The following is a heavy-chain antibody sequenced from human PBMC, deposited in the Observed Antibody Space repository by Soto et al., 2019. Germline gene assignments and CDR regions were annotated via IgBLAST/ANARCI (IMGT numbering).Heavy chain of an antibody. CDR2: VIPVLGTA. J-gene: IGHJ5*02. CDR3: ARSRTYYYNSSGWNSCDP. D-gene: IGHD3-22*01. CDR1: GGTFTNYA. V-gene: IGHV1-69*12. Sequence: QVQLVQSGAEVKKPGSSVRVSCKASGGTFTNYAVNWVRQAPGQGLEWMAGVIPVLGTASYAQNFQGRVTITADESTSTAYLDLSSLTSEDTAFYYCARSRTYYYNSSGWNSCDPWGQGTLVTVSS.